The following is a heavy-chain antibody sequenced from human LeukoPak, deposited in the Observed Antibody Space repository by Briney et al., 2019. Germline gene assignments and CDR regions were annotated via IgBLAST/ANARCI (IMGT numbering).Heavy chain of an antibody. D-gene: IGHD3-10*01. Sequence: PGGSLRLSCAASGFTFNSYWMSWVRQAPGKGLEWVANIDPDGSEKQYGDSVKGRFTTSRDNAKSSLYLQMNSLRAVDTAIYYCARIYYFGDNNWRYFDNWGQGTLVTVSS. CDR3: ARIYYFGDNNWRYFDN. V-gene: IGHV3-7*01. CDR2: IDPDGSEK. CDR1: GFTFNSYW. J-gene: IGHJ4*02.